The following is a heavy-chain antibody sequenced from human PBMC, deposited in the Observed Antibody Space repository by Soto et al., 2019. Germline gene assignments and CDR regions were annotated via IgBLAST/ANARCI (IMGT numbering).Heavy chain of an antibody. V-gene: IGHV4-59*01. D-gene: IGHD3-3*01. CDR3: ARSLDDAFDI. Sequence: SETLSLTCTVSGGSISSYYWSWIRQPPGKGLEWIGYIYYSGSTNHNPSLKSRVTISVDTSKNQFSLKLSSVTAADTAVYYCARSLDDAFDIWGQGTMVTVSS. J-gene: IGHJ3*02. CDR1: GGSISSYY. CDR2: IYYSGST.